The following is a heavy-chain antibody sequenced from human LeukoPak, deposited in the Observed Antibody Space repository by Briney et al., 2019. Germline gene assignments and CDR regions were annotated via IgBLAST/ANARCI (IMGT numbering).Heavy chain of an antibody. CDR1: GFTFSSYE. CDR2: ISSSGSTI. D-gene: IGHD2-2*01. V-gene: IGHV3-48*03. J-gene: IGHJ5*02. Sequence: PGGSLRLSCAASGFTFSSYEMNWVRQAPGKGLEWVSYISSSGSTIYYADSVKGRFTISRDNAKNSLYLRMNSLRAEDTAVYYCARDDCSSTSCYQLDPWGQGTLVTVSS. CDR3: ARDDCSSTSCYQLDP.